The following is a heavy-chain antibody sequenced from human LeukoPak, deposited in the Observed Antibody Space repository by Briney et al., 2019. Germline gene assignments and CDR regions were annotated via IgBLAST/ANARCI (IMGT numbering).Heavy chain of an antibody. CDR2: IYTSGST. D-gene: IGHD2-2*01. Sequence: SETLSLTCTVSGSISSYYWSWIRQPPGKGLEWIGYIYTSGSTNYNPSLKSRVTISVDTSKNQFSLDLSSVTAADAAVYYCARQKCTSTSCLTKNAFDIWGQGTMVTVSS. V-gene: IGHV4-4*09. CDR3: ARQKCTSTSCLTKNAFDI. CDR1: GSISSYY. J-gene: IGHJ3*02.